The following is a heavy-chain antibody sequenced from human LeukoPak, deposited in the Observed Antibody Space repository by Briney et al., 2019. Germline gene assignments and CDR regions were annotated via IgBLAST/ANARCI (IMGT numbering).Heavy chain of an antibody. CDR2: IKQDGSEK. CDR1: GFTFGDYY. J-gene: IGHJ3*02. Sequence: GGSLRLSCTTSGFTFGDYYMSWVRQPPGKGLEWVADIKQDGSEKYYVDSVKGRFTISRDNAKNSLYLQMNSLRAEDTAVYYCAKDHGDYDAFDIWGQGTMVTVSP. V-gene: IGHV3-7*01. D-gene: IGHD4-17*01. CDR3: AKDHGDYDAFDI.